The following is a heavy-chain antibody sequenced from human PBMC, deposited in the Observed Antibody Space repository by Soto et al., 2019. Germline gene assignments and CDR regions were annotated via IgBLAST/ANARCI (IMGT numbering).Heavy chain of an antibody. V-gene: IGHV5-51*01. D-gene: IGHD6-19*01. J-gene: IGHJ4*02. CDR1: GYSFTSYW. CDR3: ARSFIGLKAYSSGWYLGY. CDR2: IYPGDSDT. Sequence: GESLKISCKGSGYSFTSYWIGWVRQMPGKGLEWMGIIYPGDSDTRYSPSFQGQVTISADKSISTAYLQWSSLKASDTAMYYCARSFIGLKAYSSGWYLGYWGQGTLVTVSS.